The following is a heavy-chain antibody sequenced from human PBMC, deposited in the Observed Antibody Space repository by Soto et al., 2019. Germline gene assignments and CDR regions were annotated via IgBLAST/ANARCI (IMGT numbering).Heavy chain of an antibody. CDR3: ARRDSGSYYDYYGMDV. V-gene: IGHV4-39*01. CDR1: GGSISSSSYY. J-gene: IGHJ6*02. Sequence: PSETLSLTCTVSGGSISSSSYYWGWIRQPPGKGLEWIGSIYYSGSTYHNPSLKSRVAISVDTSKNQFSLKLSSVTAADTAVYYCARRDSGSYYDYYGMDVWGQGTTVTVSS. CDR2: IYYSGST. D-gene: IGHD1-26*01.